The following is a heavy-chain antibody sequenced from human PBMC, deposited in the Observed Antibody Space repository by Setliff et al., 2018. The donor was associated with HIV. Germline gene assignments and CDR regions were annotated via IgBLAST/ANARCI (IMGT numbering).Heavy chain of an antibody. CDR2: IYTSGST. J-gene: IGHJ5*02. CDR1: GVSISGYY. D-gene: IGHD1-26*01. V-gene: IGHV4-4*08. Sequence: LSLTCTVSGVSISGYYWSWIRQPPGKGLEWIGYIYTSGSTSYNPSLKSRVTISVDTSKNQFSLKLSSVTAADTAVYYCARDRGWELLTWFDPWGQGTLVTVSS. CDR3: ARDRGWELLTWFDP.